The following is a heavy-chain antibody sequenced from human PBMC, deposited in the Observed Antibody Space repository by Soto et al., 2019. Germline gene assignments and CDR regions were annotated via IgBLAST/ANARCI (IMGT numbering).Heavy chain of an antibody. J-gene: IGHJ4*02. CDR2: ISGSGGST. D-gene: IGHD2-15*01. CDR1: GFTFSSYA. CDR3: AKEMGGYCSGGSCYSRF. Sequence: GGSLRLSCAASGFTFSSYAMSWVRQAPGKGLEWVSAISGSGGSTYYADSVKGRFTISRDNSKNTLYLQMNSLRAEDTAVYYCAKEMGGYCSGGSCYSRFWGQGTLVTVSS. V-gene: IGHV3-23*01.